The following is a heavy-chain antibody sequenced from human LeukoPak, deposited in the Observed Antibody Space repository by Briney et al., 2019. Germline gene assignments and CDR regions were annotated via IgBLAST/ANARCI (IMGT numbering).Heavy chain of an antibody. D-gene: IGHD1-1*01. CDR3: AKDLSRRYPYYYGMDV. Sequence: GGSLRLSCAASGFTVSSNYMSWVRQAPGKGLEWVSVIYSGGSTYYADSVKGRFTISRDNSKNTLYLQMNSLRAEDTAVYYCAKDLSRRYPYYYGMDVWGQGTTVTVSS. V-gene: IGHV3-53*01. J-gene: IGHJ6*02. CDR1: GFTVSSNY. CDR2: IYSGGST.